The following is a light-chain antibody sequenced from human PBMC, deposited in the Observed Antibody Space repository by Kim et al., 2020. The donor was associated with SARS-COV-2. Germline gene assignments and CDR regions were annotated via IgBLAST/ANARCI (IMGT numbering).Light chain of an antibody. J-gene: IGLJ6*01. V-gene: IGLV10-54*02. CDR2: RNN. CDR1: SNFVDNQG. CDR3: SALDSSLSEGV. Sequence: QAGLTQPPSVSKGLRQTATLTCTGNSNFVDNQGSSWLQQHQGHPPKLLSYRNNNRPSGISERFSASRSGNTASLTITGLQPEDEADYYCSALDSSLSEGVFGSGTKVTVL.